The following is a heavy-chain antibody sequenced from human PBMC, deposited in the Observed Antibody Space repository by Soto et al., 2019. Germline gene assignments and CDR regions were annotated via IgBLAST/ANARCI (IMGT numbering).Heavy chain of an antibody. D-gene: IGHD3-10*01. CDR2: ISSSSSYI. Sequence: PGGSLRLSCAASGFTFISYSMNCVRQAPGKGLEWVSSISSSSSYIYYADSVKGRFTISRDNAKNSLYLQMNSLRAEDTAVYYWARVANYYYGSGSPPGYWGQGTLVTVSS. V-gene: IGHV3-21*01. CDR1: GFTFISYS. CDR3: ARVANYYYGSGSPPGY. J-gene: IGHJ4*02.